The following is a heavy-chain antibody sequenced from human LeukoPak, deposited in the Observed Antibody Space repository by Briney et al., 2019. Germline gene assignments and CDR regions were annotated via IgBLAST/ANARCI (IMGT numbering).Heavy chain of an antibody. V-gene: IGHV3-23*01. CDR2: ISGSGGST. CDR3: AKVTAKNMVRGVGGFDY. Sequence: GGSLRLSCAASGLTFSIYGMTWVRQAPGKGLEWVSSISGSGGSTYYADSVKGRFTISRDNSKNTVCLQMNSLRAEDTAVYYCAKVTAKNMVRGVGGFDYWGQGTLVTVSS. D-gene: IGHD3-10*01. CDR1: GLTFSIYG. J-gene: IGHJ4*02.